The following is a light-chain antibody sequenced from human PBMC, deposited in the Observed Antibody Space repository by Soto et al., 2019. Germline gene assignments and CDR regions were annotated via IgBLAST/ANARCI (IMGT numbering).Light chain of an antibody. CDR2: SND. CDR3: AAWDDALSGYV. CDR1: RSNIGSNY. Sequence: QAVVTQPPSASGTPGQRVTISCSGGRSNIGSNYVYWYHQLPGTAPKLLIYSNDQRPSGVPDRISGSKSGTSASLAISGLRSEDEADYYCAAWDDALSGYVFGTGTKLTVL. J-gene: IGLJ1*01. V-gene: IGLV1-47*02.